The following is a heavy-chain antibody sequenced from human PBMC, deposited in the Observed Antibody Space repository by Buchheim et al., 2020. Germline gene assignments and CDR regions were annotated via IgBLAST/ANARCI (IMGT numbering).Heavy chain of an antibody. CDR3: VRRYCSGSNCLLDY. J-gene: IGHJ4*02. CDR2: ITSSGTTI. V-gene: IGHV3-48*03. Sequence: EVQLVESGGGLVQPGGSLRLSCAASGFTFSSYEMNWVRQAPGKGLEWVSYITSSGTTIYYVDSVKGRFTISRDNAKNSLYLQMNSLRAEDTAVYDCVRRYCSGSNCLLDYWGQGTL. CDR1: GFTFSSYE. D-gene: IGHD2-15*01.